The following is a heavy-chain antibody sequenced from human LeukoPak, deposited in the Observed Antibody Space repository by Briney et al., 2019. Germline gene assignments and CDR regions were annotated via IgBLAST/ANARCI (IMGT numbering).Heavy chain of an antibody. V-gene: IGHV3-30-3*01. Sequence: GGSLRLSCAASGFTFSSYAMHWVRQAPGKGLEWVAVISYDGSNKYYADSVKGRFTISRDNSKNTLYLQMNSLRAEDTAVYYCARENRDYYYYGMDVWGQGTTVTVSS. J-gene: IGHJ6*02. CDR1: GFTFSSYA. CDR3: ARENRDYYYYGMDV. D-gene: IGHD1/OR15-1a*01. CDR2: ISYDGSNK.